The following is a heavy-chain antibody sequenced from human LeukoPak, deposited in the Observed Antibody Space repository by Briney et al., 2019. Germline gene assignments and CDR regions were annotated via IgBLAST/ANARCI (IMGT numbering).Heavy chain of an antibody. J-gene: IGHJ4*02. CDR2: IYYSGST. CDR3: ARQESSGHYPREDY. CDR1: GCSISSSSYY. V-gene: IGHV4-39*01. D-gene: IGHD3-22*01. Sequence: NPSETLSLTCTVSGCSISSSSYYWGWIRQPPGKGLERIGSIYYSGSTYYNPALKSRVTISVDTSKNQFSLKLSSVTAEDTAVYYCARQESSGHYPREDYWGQGTLVTVSS.